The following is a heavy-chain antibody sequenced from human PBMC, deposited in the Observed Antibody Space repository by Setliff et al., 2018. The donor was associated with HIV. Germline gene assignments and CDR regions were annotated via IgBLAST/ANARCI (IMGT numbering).Heavy chain of an antibody. V-gene: IGHV1-46*01. Sequence: RASVKVSCKASGYTFSNYYMHWVRQAPGQGLEWMGIINPSDNRTYYAQKFQGRVTMTRDTSTSSVYMELRSLRSEDTAVYYCARAYYDSVWGSHRYRFYYFDYWGQGSLVTVSS. D-gene: IGHD3-16*02. J-gene: IGHJ4*02. CDR3: ARAYYDSVWGSHRYRFYYFDY. CDR2: INPSDNRT. CDR1: GYTFSNYY.